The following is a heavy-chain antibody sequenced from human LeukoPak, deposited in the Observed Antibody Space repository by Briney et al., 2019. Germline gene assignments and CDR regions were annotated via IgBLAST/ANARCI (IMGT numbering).Heavy chain of an antibody. J-gene: IGHJ6*04. Sequence: SQTLSLTCTVSGGSISSGDYYWSWIRQPPGKGLEWIGYIYYSGSTYYNPSLKSRVTISVDTSKYQFSLKLSSVTAADTAVYYCARAYLLDYYYYYGMDVWGKGTTVTVSS. CDR2: IYYSGST. CDR3: ARAYLLDYYYYYGMDV. CDR1: GGSISSGDYY. V-gene: IGHV4-30-4*01.